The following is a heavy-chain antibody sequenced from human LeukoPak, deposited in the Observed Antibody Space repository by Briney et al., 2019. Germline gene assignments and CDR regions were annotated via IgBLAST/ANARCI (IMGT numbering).Heavy chain of an antibody. D-gene: IGHD2-21*02. J-gene: IGHJ6*02. CDR1: GFTFSSYS. V-gene: IGHV3-48*04. Sequence: GGSLRLSCAASGFTFSSYSMNWVRQAPGKGLEWVSYISSSSSTIYYADSVKGRFTISRDNAKNSLYLQMNSLRAEDTAVYYCARAEVVVTATRNYYYYYGMDVWGQGTTVTVSS. CDR2: ISSSSSTI. CDR3: ARAEVVVTATRNYYYYYGMDV.